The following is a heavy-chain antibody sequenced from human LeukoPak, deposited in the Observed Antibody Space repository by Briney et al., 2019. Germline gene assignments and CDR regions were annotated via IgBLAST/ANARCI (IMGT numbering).Heavy chain of an antibody. J-gene: IGHJ6*02. V-gene: IGHV4-59*01. CDR2: IYDSGST. CDR1: GGSMTNLY. Sequence: PSETLSLTCSASGGSMTNLYWTWIRQPPGKGLEWIGDIYDSGSTRYNTSLESRVTISVDTSKNQFSLKLSSVTAADTAVYHCAKGGSTNFYYGDVWGQGTTVTVSS. CDR3: AKGGSTNFYYGDV. D-gene: IGHD2/OR15-2a*01.